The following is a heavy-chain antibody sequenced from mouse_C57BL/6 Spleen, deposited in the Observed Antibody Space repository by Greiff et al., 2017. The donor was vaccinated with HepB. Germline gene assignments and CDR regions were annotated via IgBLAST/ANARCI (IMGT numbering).Heavy chain of an antibody. CDR1: GYTFTTYP. CDR2: FHPYNDDT. CDR3: ASSIYDGYYGYFDV. V-gene: IGHV1-47*01. Sequence: VQLQQSGAELVKPGASVKMSCKASGYTFTTYPIEWMKQNHGKSLEWIGNFHPYNDDTKYNEKFKGKATLTVEKSSSTVYLELSRLTSDDSAVYYCASSIYDGYYGYFDVWGTGTTVTVSS. J-gene: IGHJ1*03. D-gene: IGHD2-3*01.